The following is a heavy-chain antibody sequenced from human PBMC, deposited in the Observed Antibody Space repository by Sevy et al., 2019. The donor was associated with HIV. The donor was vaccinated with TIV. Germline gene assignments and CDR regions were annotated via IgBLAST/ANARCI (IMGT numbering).Heavy chain of an antibody. CDR2: INPNSGGT. CDR1: GYTFTGYY. V-gene: IGHV1-2*02. CDR3: ARDGRDYDSSGYYLTSDY. J-gene: IGHJ4*02. D-gene: IGHD3-22*01. Sequence: ASVKVSCKASGYTFTGYYMHWVRQAPGQGLEWMGWINPNSGGTNYAQKFQGRVTMTRDTSISTAYMELNRLRSDDTAVYYCARDGRDYDSSGYYLTSDYWGQGTLVTVSS.